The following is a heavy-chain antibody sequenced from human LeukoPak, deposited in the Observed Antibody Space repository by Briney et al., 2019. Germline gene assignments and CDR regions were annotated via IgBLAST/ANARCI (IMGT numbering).Heavy chain of an antibody. CDR3: ARLTYNYDSSGYYGLYGRDV. Sequence: SETLSRNCTGSGGSISSYYWSWIRQPPGKGLEWIGYVYYSGSTTYNPSLKSRVTISVDRYKSQFSLKLSSVTAEETDVYYCARLTYNYDSSGYYGLYGRDVWGQGTTATV. V-gene: IGHV4-59*08. J-gene: IGHJ6*02. CDR2: VYYSGST. D-gene: IGHD3-22*01. CDR1: GGSISSYY.